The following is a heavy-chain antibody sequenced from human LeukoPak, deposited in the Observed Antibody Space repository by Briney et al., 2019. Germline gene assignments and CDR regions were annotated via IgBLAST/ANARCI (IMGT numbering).Heavy chain of an antibody. CDR1: GYSISSGYY. CDR2: IYHSGST. D-gene: IGHD3-3*01. J-gene: IGHJ4*02. V-gene: IGHV4-38-2*01. CDR3: ARIDYDFWSGYYPYYFDY. Sequence: SETLPLTCAVSGYSISSGYYWGWIRQPPGKGLEWIGSIYHSGSTYYNPSLKSRVTISVDTSKNQFSLKLSSVTAADTAVYYCARIDYDFWSGYYPYYFDYWGQGTLVTVSS.